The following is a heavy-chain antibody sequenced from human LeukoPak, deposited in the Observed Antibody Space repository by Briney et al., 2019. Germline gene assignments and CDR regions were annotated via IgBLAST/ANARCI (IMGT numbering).Heavy chain of an antibody. V-gene: IGHV1-8*02. CDR3: ARGLGGSGSYWFDP. CDR1: GYTFTVYY. D-gene: IGHD3-10*01. Sequence: ASVKVSCKASGYTFTVYYMHWVRQAPGQGLEWMGWMNPNSGNTGYAQKFQGRVTMTRNTSISTAYMELSSLRSEDTAVYYCARGLGGSGSYWFDPWGQGTLVTVSS. J-gene: IGHJ5*02. CDR2: MNPNSGNT.